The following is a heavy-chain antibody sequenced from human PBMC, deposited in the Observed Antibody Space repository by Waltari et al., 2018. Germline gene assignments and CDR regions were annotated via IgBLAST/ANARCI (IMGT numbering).Heavy chain of an antibody. D-gene: IGHD2-21*01. CDR2: IKKDGGEK. V-gene: IGHV3-7*01. CDR3: ARDRGYCGGDCYKNLDS. Sequence: EVQLVESGGGLVQPGGSLRLSCAAFGFTFSDYWMTWVRPAPGKELEWVANIKKDGGEKYYVAAVKGRFTVSRDNAKNSLYLQMSSLRAEDTAVYYCARDRGYCGGDCYKNLDSWGQGTLVAVSS. J-gene: IGHJ4*02. CDR1: GFTFSDYW.